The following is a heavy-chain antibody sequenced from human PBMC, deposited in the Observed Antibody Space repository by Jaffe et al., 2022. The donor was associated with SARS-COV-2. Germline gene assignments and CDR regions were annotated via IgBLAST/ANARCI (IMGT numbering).Heavy chain of an antibody. J-gene: IGHJ4*02. Sequence: EVQLVESGGGLVKPGGSLRLSCAASGFTFSSYSMNWVRQAPGKGLEWVSSISSSSSYIYYADSVKGRFTISRDNAKNSLYLQMNSLRAEDTAVYYCARVGTTYSGSYPPDYWGQGTLVTVSS. D-gene: IGHD1-26*01. CDR1: GFTFSSYS. V-gene: IGHV3-21*01. CDR2: ISSSSSYI. CDR3: ARVGTTYSGSYPPDY.